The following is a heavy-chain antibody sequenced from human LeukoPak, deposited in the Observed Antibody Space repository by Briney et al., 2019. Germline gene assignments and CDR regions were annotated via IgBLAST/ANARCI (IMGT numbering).Heavy chain of an antibody. CDR1: GGSINNYY. CDR2: IYYSGST. J-gene: IGHJ4*02. V-gene: IGHV4-59*08. CDR3: ARHLRPGLPSFDY. Sequence: SETLSLTCTVSGGSINNYYWSWIRQPPGKGLEWIGYIYYSGSTNYNPSLKSRVTISVDTSKNQFSLKLSSVTAADTAVYYCARHLRPGLPSFDYWGQGTLVTVSS. D-gene: IGHD3-10*01.